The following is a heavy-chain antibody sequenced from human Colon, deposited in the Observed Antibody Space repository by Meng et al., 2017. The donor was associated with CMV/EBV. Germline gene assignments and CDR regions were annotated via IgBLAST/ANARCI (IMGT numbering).Heavy chain of an antibody. CDR2: IYHSGTT. Sequence: SETLSLTCTVSGGSVSSGSYYWSWIRQPPGKGLEWIGSIYHSGTTYYNPSLKSRVTISLDMSKNQFSLKVSSVTAADTAVYYCAREGDVIVPAAKVDYWGQGTLVTVSS. CDR1: GGSVSSGSYY. J-gene: IGHJ4*02. V-gene: IGHV4-39*07. D-gene: IGHD2-2*01. CDR3: AREGDVIVPAAKVDY.